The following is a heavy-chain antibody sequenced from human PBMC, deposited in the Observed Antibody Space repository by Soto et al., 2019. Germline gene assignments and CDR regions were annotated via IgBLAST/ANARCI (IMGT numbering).Heavy chain of an antibody. CDR3: ARDYYGSGKGDMDV. J-gene: IGHJ6*02. CDR2: IWYDGSNK. Sequence: QVQLVESGGGVVQPGRSLRLSCAASGFTFNSFGMHWVRQAPGKGLEWVAVIWYDGSNKYYADSVKGRFTISRDNSKNTLYLQMNSLRAEDTAVYYCARDYYGSGKGDMDVWGQGTTVTVSS. V-gene: IGHV3-33*01. D-gene: IGHD3-10*01. CDR1: GFTFNSFG.